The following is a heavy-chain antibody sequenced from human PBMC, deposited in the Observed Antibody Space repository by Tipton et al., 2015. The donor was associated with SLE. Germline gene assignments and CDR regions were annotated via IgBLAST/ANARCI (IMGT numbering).Heavy chain of an antibody. V-gene: IGHV3-53*05. CDR3: AREGRGAGASYGMDV. D-gene: IGHD1-26*01. CDR2: IYSGGST. CDR1: GFTVSSNY. Sequence: SLRLSCAASGFTVSSNYMSWVRQAPGKGLAWVSVIYSGGSTYYADSVKGRFTISSDNCKNTLYLQMNSLRAEDMAVYYCAREGRGAGASYGMDVWGQGTTVTVSS. J-gene: IGHJ6*02.